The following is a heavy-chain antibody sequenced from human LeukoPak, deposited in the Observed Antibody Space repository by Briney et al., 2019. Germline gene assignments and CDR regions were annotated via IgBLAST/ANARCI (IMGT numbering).Heavy chain of an antibody. V-gene: IGHV3-21*01. CDR2: ISSSSSYI. J-gene: IGHJ4*02. CDR3: ARGSGYLIGGFDY. D-gene: IGHD3-22*01. Sequence: PGGSLRLSCAASGFTLSSYSMNWVRQAPGKGLEWVSSISSSSSYIYYADSVKGRFTISRDNAKNSLYLQMNSLRAEDTAVYYCARGSGYLIGGFDYWGQGTLVTVSS. CDR1: GFTLSSYS.